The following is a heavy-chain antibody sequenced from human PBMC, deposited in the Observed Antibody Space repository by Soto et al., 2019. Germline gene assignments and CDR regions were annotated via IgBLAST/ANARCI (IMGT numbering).Heavy chain of an antibody. V-gene: IGHV3-23*01. CDR3: AKVSHDSGFGELFPFDP. D-gene: IGHD3-10*01. Sequence: GGSLRLSCAASGFTFSSYAMSWVRQAPGKGLEWVSAISGSGGSTYYADSVKGRFTISRDNSKNTLYLHMNSLRAEDTAVYYCAKVSHDSGFGELFPFDPWGQGTLVTVSS. CDR2: ISGSGGST. CDR1: GFTFSSYA. J-gene: IGHJ5*02.